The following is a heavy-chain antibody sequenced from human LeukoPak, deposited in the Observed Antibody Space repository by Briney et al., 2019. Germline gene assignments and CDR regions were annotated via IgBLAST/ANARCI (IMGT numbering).Heavy chain of an antibody. J-gene: IGHJ4*02. CDR2: IYTSGST. V-gene: IGHV4-4*07. CDR1: GGSISSYY. CDR3: ARVEGGYDLGLFDY. Sequence: SETLSLTCTVSGGSISSYYWSWIRQPAGQGLEWIGRIYTSGSTNYNPSLKSRVTMSVDTSKNQFSLKLSSVTAADTAVYYCARVEGGYDLGLFDYWGQGTLVTVSS. D-gene: IGHD5-12*01.